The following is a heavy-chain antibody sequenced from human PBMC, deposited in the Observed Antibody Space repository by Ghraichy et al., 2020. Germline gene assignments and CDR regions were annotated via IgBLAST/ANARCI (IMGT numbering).Heavy chain of an antibody. CDR2: ISGSGGST. V-gene: IGHV3-23*01. J-gene: IGHJ4*02. CDR1: GFTFSSYA. D-gene: IGHD3-22*01. Sequence: LSLTCAASGFTFSSYAMSWVRQAPGKGLEWVSAISGSGGSTYYADSVKGRFTISRDNSKNTLYLQMNSLRAEDTAVYYCAKGQYDSSGYYYRYWGQGTLVTVSS. CDR3: AKGQYDSSGYYYRY.